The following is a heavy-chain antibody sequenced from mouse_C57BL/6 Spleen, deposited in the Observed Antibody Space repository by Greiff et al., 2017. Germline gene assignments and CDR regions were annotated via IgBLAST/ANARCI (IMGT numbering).Heavy chain of an antibody. CDR1: GFTFSNYW. CDR3: TAIYDGYYGGWFAY. J-gene: IGHJ3*01. Sequence: EVKVEESGGGLVQPGGSMKLSCVASGFTFSNYWMNWVRQSPEKGLEWVAQIRLKSDNYATHYAESVKGRFTIARDDSKSSVYLQMNNLRAEDTGIYYCTAIYDGYYGGWFAYWGQGTLVTVSA. D-gene: IGHD2-3*01. V-gene: IGHV6-3*01. CDR2: IRLKSDNYAT.